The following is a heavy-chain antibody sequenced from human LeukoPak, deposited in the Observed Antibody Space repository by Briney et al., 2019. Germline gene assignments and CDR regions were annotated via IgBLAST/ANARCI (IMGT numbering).Heavy chain of an antibody. CDR2: IKSKTDGGTT. CDR3: TTLEGNDYGGNSGGLFDY. J-gene: IGHJ4*02. CDR1: GFTFSNAW. V-gene: IGHV3-15*01. Sequence: GGSLRLSCAASGFTFSNAWMSWVRQAPGKGLEWVGRIKSKTDGGTTDYAAPVKGRFTISRDDSKNTLYLQMNSLKTEDTAVYYCTTLEGNDYGGNSGGLFDYWGQGTLVTISS. D-gene: IGHD4-23*01.